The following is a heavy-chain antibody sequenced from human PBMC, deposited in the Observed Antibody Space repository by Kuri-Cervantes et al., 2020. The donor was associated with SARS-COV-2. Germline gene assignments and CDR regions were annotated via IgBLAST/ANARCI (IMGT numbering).Heavy chain of an antibody. Sequence: GGSLRLSCSASGFDFSRSDMHWVRQAPGKGLEWVAVISYDGKKKRCMASGKGRFTISRDNSKNTLYLQMQGLRSEDTGMYYCATDRDGYLDFWGQGTLVTVSS. CDR1: GFDFSRSD. CDR2: ISYDGKKK. J-gene: IGHJ4*02. D-gene: IGHD3-22*01. V-gene: IGHV3-30*03. CDR3: ATDRDGYLDF.